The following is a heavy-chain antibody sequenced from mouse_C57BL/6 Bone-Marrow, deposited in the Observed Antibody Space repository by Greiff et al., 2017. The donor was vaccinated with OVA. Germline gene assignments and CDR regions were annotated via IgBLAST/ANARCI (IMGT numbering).Heavy chain of an antibody. Sequence: QVQLQQPGAELVKPGASVKLSCKASGYTFTSYWMHWVKQRPGQGLEWIGMIHPNSGSTNYNEKFKSKATLTVDKSSSTAYMELSSLTSEDSAVYYCERAPCYYAMDYWGQGTSVTVSS. CDR3: ERAPCYYAMDY. J-gene: IGHJ4*01. CDR1: GYTFTSYW. CDR2: IHPNSGST. V-gene: IGHV1-64*01.